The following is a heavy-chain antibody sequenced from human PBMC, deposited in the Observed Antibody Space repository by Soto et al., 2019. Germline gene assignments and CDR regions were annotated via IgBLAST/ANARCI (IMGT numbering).Heavy chain of an antibody. D-gene: IGHD3-3*01. V-gene: IGHV3-30-3*01. CDR2: ISYDGSNK. Sequence: QVQLVESGGGVVQPGRSLRLSCAASGFTFSSYAMHWVRQAPGKGLEWVAVISYDGSNKYYADSVKGRFTISRDNSKNTXYXXMNSLRAEDTAVYYCARDPIFGVVITPYYYYGMDVWGQGTTVTVSS. J-gene: IGHJ6*02. CDR1: GFTFSSYA. CDR3: ARDPIFGVVITPYYYYGMDV.